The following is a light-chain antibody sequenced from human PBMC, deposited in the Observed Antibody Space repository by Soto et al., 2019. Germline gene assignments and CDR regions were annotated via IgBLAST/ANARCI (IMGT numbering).Light chain of an antibody. V-gene: IGKV4-1*01. Sequence: DIAMTQSPDSLAVSLGERATINCKSSQSVLYSSNNKNYLAWYQQKPGQPPKLLIYWASTRESGVPDRFSGSGSGTDLTLTISSLQAEDVAVYYCQQCYTTPYTFGQGTRLEIK. CDR3: QQCYTTPYT. CDR1: QSVLYSSNNKNY. J-gene: IGKJ2*01. CDR2: WAS.